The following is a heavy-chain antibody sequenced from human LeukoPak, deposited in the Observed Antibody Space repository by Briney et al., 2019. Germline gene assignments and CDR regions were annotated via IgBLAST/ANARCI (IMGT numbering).Heavy chain of an antibody. CDR1: GGSISSSSYY. CDR3: ASLYSGSYCYFGY. CDR2: IYYSGST. V-gene: IGHV4-39*01. J-gene: IGHJ4*02. Sequence: PSETLSLTCTVSGGSISSSSYYWGWIRQPPGKGLEWIGSIYYSGSTYYNPSLKSRVTISVDTSKNQFSLKLSSVTAADTAVYYCASLYSGSYCYFGYWGQGTLVTVSS. D-gene: IGHD1-26*01.